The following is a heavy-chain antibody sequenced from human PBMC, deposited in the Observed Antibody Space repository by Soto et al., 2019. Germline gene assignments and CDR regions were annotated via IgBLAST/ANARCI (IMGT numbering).Heavy chain of an antibody. CDR2: IWYDGSGK. V-gene: IGHV3-33*01. D-gene: IGHD4-17*01. Sequence: QVQLVESGGGVVQPGRSLILSCAASGFSFSTYGMHWVRQVPGKGLEWVAVIWYDGSGKYYADSVKGRVTITRDNSRSTLYPQMDSLRGEDTAVYYCASRRVACSDYNAGGDDALQVWGQGTMVTVSS. CDR3: ASRRVACSDYNAGGDDALQV. CDR1: GFSFSTYG. J-gene: IGHJ3*01.